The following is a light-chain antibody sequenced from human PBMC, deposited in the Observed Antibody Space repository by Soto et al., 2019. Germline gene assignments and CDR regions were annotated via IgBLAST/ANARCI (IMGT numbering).Light chain of an antibody. Sequence: EIVVTHSRAARSWCACDISTLSFRSSQSVSRSLTWYQQKPGQAPRXLIYDASTTATGIPPRLSGSGSGTDFTLTISRLEPEDFAVYYCQQYGSSGTFGQGTKVDIK. J-gene: IGKJ1*01. CDR2: DAS. CDR1: QSVSRS. V-gene: IGKV3-20*01. CDR3: QQYGSSGT.